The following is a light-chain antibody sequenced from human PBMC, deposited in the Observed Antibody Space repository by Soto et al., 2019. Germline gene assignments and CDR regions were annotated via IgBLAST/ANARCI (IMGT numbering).Light chain of an antibody. J-gene: IGLJ1*01. CDR1: SSDVGGYNY. CDR2: EVS. Sequence: QSVLTQPASVSGSPGQSITISCTGTSSDVGGYNYVSWYQQHPGKAPKLMIYEVSNRPSGVSNRFSGSKSGNTASLTISGLQAEDEADYYCGSYTSSSTHFGTGTKV. V-gene: IGLV2-14*01. CDR3: GSYTSSSTH.